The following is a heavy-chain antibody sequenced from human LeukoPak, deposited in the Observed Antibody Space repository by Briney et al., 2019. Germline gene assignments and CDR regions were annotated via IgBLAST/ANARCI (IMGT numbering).Heavy chain of an antibody. CDR2: ISYDGSNK. CDR1: GFTFSSYA. J-gene: IGHJ4*02. V-gene: IGHV3-30-3*01. Sequence: GRSLRLSCAASGFTFSSYAMHWVRQAPGKGLEWVAVISYDGSNKYYADSVKGRFTISRDNSKNTLHLQMNSLRAEDAAVYYCARDRREFDYWGQGTLVTVSS. CDR3: ARDRREFDY.